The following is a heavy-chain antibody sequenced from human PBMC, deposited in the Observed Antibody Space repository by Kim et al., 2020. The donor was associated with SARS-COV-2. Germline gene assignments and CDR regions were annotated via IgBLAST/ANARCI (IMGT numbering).Heavy chain of an antibody. Sequence: ASVKVSCKASGYTFTSYGISWVRQAPGQGLEWMGWISAYNGNTNYAQKLQGRVTMTTDTSTSTAYMELRSLRSDDTAVYYCARLKDIVVVPAAMPIRKSSWYFDLWGRGTLVTVSS. J-gene: IGHJ2*01. V-gene: IGHV1-18*01. CDR1: GYTFTSYG. D-gene: IGHD2-2*01. CDR2: ISAYNGNT. CDR3: ARLKDIVVVPAAMPIRKSSWYFDL.